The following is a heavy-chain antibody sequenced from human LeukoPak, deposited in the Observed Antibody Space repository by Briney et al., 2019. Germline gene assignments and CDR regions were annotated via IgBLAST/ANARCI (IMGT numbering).Heavy chain of an antibody. D-gene: IGHD2/OR15-2a*01. V-gene: IGHV1-69*06. Sequence: GGSVKVSCKASGGTFSSYAISWVRQAPGQGLEWMGGIIPIFGTANYAQKFQGRVTITADKSTSTAYMELSSLRSEDTAVYYCARQNLRDSDAFDIWGQGTMVTVSS. CDR3: ARQNLRDSDAFDI. J-gene: IGHJ3*02. CDR2: IIPIFGTA. CDR1: GGTFSSYA.